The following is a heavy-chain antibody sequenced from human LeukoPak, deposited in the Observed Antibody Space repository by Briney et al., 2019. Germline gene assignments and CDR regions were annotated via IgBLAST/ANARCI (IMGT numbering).Heavy chain of an antibody. CDR1: GGSFSDYY. J-gene: IGHJ6*03. CDR3: AREVRQTGERRFVARGRFYYYHMDV. D-gene: IGHD7-27*01. CDR2: INYSGST. Sequence: PSETLSLTCAVYGGSFSDYYWSWIRQPPGEGLEWIGEINYSGSTKYNPSLKSRVTISVDTSKNQFSLELTSVTAADTAAYYCAREVRQTGERRFVARGRFYYYHMDVWGKGTTVTVSS. V-gene: IGHV4-34*01.